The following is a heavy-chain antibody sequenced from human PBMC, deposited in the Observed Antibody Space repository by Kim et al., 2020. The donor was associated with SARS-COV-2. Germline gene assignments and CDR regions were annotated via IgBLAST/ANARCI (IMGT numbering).Heavy chain of an antibody. Sequence: GGSLRLSCAASGFTFSSYAMHWVRQAPGKGLEWVAVISYDGSNKYYADSVKGRFTISRDNSKNTLYLQMNSLRAEDTAVYYCARDRSLDDYGDYGFDYWGQGTLVTVSS. CDR1: GFTFSSYA. CDR3: ARDRSLDDYGDYGFDY. V-gene: IGHV3-30-3*01. CDR2: ISYDGSNK. J-gene: IGHJ4*02. D-gene: IGHD4-17*01.